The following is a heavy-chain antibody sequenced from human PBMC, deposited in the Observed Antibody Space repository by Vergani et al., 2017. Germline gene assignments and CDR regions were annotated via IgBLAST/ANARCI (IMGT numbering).Heavy chain of an antibody. CDR3: ARDGVYSGHVGHYYYYMDV. J-gene: IGHJ6*03. Sequence: QVQLQESGPGLVKPSGTLSLTCAVSGGSISSSNWWSWVRQPPGKGLEWIGEIYHSGSTNYNPSLKSRVTISVDKSKNQFSLKLSSVTAADTAVYYCARDGVYSGHVGHYYYYMDVWGKGTTVTVSS. V-gene: IGHV4-4*02. CDR2: IYHSGST. CDR1: GGSISSSNW. D-gene: IGHD5-12*01.